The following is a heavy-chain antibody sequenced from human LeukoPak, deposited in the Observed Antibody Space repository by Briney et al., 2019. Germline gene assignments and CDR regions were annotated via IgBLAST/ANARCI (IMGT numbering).Heavy chain of an antibody. D-gene: IGHD3-22*01. Sequence: GGSLRLSCAASGFTFCSYWMSWVRQAPGKGLEWLANIKQDGSEKYYVDSVKGRFTISRDNAKNSLYLQMNSLRAEDTAVYYSASGYYDSSGLPRNWFDPWGQGTLVTVSS. V-gene: IGHV3-7*01. CDR1: GFTFCSYW. CDR2: IKQDGSEK. J-gene: IGHJ5*02. CDR3: ASGYYDSSGLPRNWFDP.